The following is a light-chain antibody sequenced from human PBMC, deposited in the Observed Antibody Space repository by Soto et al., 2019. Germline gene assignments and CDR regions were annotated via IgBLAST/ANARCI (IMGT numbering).Light chain of an antibody. J-gene: IGLJ2*01. CDR2: EVT. CDR3: SSYTTSTTLVV. CDR1: SSDIGGYMY. V-gene: IGLV2-14*01. Sequence: QSVLTQPASVTGSPGQSITISCTGTSSDIGGYMYVSWYQQHPGKAPKLMIYEVTNRPSGVSDRFSGSKSGNTASVTISGLLAEDEANYYCSSYTTSTTLVVFGGGTKVTVL.